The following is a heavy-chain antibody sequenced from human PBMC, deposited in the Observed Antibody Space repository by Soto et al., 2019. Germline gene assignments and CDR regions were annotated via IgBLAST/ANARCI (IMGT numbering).Heavy chain of an antibody. CDR3: ARVSTGTTYSWFDP. J-gene: IGHJ5*02. V-gene: IGHV4-59*01. CDR1: GGSISSYY. D-gene: IGHD1-7*01. Sequence: PSETLSLTCTASGGSISSYYWSWIRQPPGKGLEWIGYIYYSGSTNYNPSLKSRVTISVDTSKNQFSLKLSSVTAADTAVYYCARVSTGTTYSWFDPWGQGTLVTVSS. CDR2: IYYSGST.